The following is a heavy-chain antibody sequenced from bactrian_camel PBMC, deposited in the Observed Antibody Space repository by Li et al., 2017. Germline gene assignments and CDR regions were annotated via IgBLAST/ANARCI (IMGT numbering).Heavy chain of an antibody. Sequence: HVQLVEYGGGSVQVGGSLRLSCSGSGYTFNSGSMGWFRQAPGMERGGVATVDSDGSTSYTDSVKGRFTISKDNAKNTLYLHMNSLKPEDTAMYYCAARSVGWCRSSNIGSGNGHTLLAGTLLTGARGPRSPSP. CDR2: VDSDGST. CDR3: AARSVGWCRSSNIGSGNGHTLLAGTLLT. D-gene: IGHD1*01. V-gene: IGHV3S55*01. CDR1: GYTFNSGS. J-gene: IGHJ6*01.